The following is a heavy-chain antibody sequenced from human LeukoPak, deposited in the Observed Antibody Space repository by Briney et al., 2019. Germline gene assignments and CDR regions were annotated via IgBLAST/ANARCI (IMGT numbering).Heavy chain of an antibody. Sequence: GGSLRLSCAVSGFTFSTYWMHWVRQVPDKGLMWVSRINTDGSSTNYADSVKGRFTISRDNAKNTLYLQMNSLRAEDTAVYYCASIGPPGTTNLDYWGQGTLVTVSS. D-gene: IGHD3-10*01. CDR2: INTDGSST. CDR1: GFTFSTYW. CDR3: ASIGPPGTTNLDY. V-gene: IGHV3-74*01. J-gene: IGHJ4*02.